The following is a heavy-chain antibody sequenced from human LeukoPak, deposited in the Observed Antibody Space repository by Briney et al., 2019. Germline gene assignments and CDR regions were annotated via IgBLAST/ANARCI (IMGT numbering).Heavy chain of an antibody. J-gene: IGHJ4*02. V-gene: IGHV4-30-2*01. CDR2: IYHSGST. D-gene: IGHD2-2*01. CDR1: GGSISSGGSY. Sequence: SETLSLTCTVSGGSISSGGSYWSWIRQPPGKGLEWIGYIYHSGSTYYNPSHKSRVTISVDRSKNQFSLKLSSVTAADTAWYYFSSVRGGLVVVPAAYFDSWGQGTLVTVSS. CDR3: SSVRGGLVVVPAAYFDS.